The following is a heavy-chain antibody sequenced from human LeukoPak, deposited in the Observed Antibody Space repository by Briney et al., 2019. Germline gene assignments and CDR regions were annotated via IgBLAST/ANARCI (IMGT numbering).Heavy chain of an antibody. CDR3: ATREWSGSYAYYFDY. D-gene: IGHD1-26*01. J-gene: IGHJ4*02. V-gene: IGHV4-34*01. Sequence: SETLSLTCAVYGGSFSGYYWSWIRQPPGKGLEWIGEINHSGSTNYNPSLKSRVTISVDTSKNQFSLKLSSMTAADTAVYYCATREWSGSYAYYFDYWGQGTLVTVSS. CDR2: INHSGST. CDR1: GGSFSGYY.